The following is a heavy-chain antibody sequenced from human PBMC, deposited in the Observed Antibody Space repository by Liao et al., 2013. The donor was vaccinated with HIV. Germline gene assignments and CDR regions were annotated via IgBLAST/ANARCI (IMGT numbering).Heavy chain of an antibody. CDR2: IFYSGST. V-gene: IGHV4-39*07. Sequence: QLQLQESGPGLVKPSETLSLTCTVSGGSINSSPYYWAWVRQPPGKGLEWIGSIFYSGSTYYNPSLKSRVTISVDTSKNHFSLRLRSVTAADTATYFCARDEGYSYGSGFDYWGQGALVIVSA. D-gene: IGHD5-18*01. J-gene: IGHJ4*02. CDR1: GGSINSSPYY. CDR3: ARDEGYSYGSGFDY.